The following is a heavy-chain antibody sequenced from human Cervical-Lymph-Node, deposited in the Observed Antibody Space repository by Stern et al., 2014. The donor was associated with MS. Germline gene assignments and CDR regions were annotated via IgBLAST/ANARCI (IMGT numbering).Heavy chain of an antibody. J-gene: IGHJ5*02. CDR1: GGSISSYY. D-gene: IGHD2-15*01. V-gene: IGHV4-59*01. CDR3: ACTPGWFDL. Sequence: QVQLQESGPGLVKPSETLSLTCTVSGGSISSYYWSWIRQPPGKGLEWIGYIYYSGSTNYNPSLKSRVTISVDTSKNQFSLKLSSVTAADTAVYYCACTPGWFDLWGQGTLVTVSS. CDR2: IYYSGST.